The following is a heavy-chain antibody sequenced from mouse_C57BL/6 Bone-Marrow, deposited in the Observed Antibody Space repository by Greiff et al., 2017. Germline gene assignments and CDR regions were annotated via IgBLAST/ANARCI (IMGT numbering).Heavy chain of an antibody. CDR2: IRSKSNNYAT. CDR3: VRQGVTNPFAY. Sequence: EVHLVESGGGLVQPKGSLKLSCAASGFSFNTYAMNWVRQAPGKGLEWVARIRSKSNNYATYYADSVKDRFTISRDDSESMLYLQMNNLKTEDTAMYYCVRQGVTNPFAYWGQGTLVTVSA. J-gene: IGHJ3*01. V-gene: IGHV10-1*01. CDR1: GFSFNTYA. D-gene: IGHD2-5*01.